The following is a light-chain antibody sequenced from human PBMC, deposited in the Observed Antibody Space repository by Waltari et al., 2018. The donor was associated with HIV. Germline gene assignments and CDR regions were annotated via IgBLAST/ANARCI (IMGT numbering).Light chain of an antibody. CDR3: QSYDSSLSGSV. CDR1: SSNIGAGYD. Sequence: QSVLTQPPSVSGAPGQRVTISCTGSSSNIGAGYDVHWYQQLPGTAPKLLIYGNSKRPSGVPDGFSGSKSGTSASLAITGLQAEDEADYYCQSYDSSLSGSVFGGGTKLTVL. V-gene: IGLV1-40*01. CDR2: GNS. J-gene: IGLJ2*01.